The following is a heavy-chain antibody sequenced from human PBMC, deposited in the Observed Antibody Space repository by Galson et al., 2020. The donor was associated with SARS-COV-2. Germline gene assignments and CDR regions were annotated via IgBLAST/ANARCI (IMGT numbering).Heavy chain of an antibody. V-gene: IGHV3-48*02. J-gene: IGHJ4*02. CDR2: ITSSSTT. CDR1: GFTFRSYN. CDR3: SRGLSSSWPFSDS. Sequence: ESLKISCAASGFTFRSYNMNWVRQAPGKGLEWVSFITSSSTTYYADSVKGRVTISRDNAKNSLYLQMSGLGDDDTSLYYCSRGLSSSWPFSDSWGQGALVTVSS. D-gene: IGHD6-13*01.